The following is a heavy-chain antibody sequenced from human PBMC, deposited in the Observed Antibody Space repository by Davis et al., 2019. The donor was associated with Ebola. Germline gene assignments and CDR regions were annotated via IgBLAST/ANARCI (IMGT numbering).Heavy chain of an antibody. V-gene: IGHV3-30*18. CDR3: AKGYGSGSPRYNWFDP. CDR1: GFTFSSYG. J-gene: IGHJ5*02. D-gene: IGHD3-10*01. CDR2: ISYDGSNK. Sequence: GGSLRLSCAASGFTFSSYGMHWVRQAPGKGLEWVAVISYDGSNKYYADSVKGRFTISRDNSKNTLYLQMNSLRAEDTAVYYCAKGYGSGSPRYNWFDPWGQGTLVTVSS.